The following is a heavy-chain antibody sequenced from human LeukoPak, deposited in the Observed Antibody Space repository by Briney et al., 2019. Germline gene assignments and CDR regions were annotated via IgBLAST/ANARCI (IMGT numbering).Heavy chain of an antibody. D-gene: IGHD3-10*01. Sequence: SETLSLTCAVYGGSFSVYYWRWIRQPPGKGLEWIGEINHSGSTNYNPSLKSRVTISVDTSKNQFSLKLSSVTAADTAVYYCASLLYGVRGDPSDYWGQGTLVTVSS. CDR1: GGSFSVYY. CDR3: ASLLYGVRGDPSDY. J-gene: IGHJ4*02. V-gene: IGHV4-34*01. CDR2: INHSGST.